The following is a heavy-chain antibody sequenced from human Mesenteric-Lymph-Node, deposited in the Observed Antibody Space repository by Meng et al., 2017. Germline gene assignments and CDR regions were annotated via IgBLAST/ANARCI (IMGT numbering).Heavy chain of an antibody. CDR3: ARYSVAGDY. Sequence: QVHLQESGPGLVPPSETLSLTCNVSGGSVSSGNYYWNWIRQPPGKGLEWIGYIYNSGSTNYSPSLKSRVTISADTSKNQFSLNLSSVTAADTAVYYCARYSVAGDYWGQGTLVTVSS. CDR2: IYNSGST. CDR1: GGSVSSGNYY. V-gene: IGHV4-61*01. D-gene: IGHD6-13*01. J-gene: IGHJ4*02.